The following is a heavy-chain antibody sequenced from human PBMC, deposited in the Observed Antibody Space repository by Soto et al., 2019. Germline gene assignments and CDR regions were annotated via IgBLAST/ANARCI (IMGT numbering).Heavy chain of an antibody. V-gene: IGHV3-30-3*01. CDR1: GFTFSSYA. Sequence: GGSLRLSCAASGFTFSSYAMHWVRQAPGKGLEWVAVISYDGSNKYYADSVKGRFTISRDNSKNTLYLQMNSLRAEDTAVYYCARDLKWELPLWGQGTLVTVSS. CDR2: ISYDGSNK. J-gene: IGHJ1*01. CDR3: ARDLKWELPL. D-gene: IGHD1-26*01.